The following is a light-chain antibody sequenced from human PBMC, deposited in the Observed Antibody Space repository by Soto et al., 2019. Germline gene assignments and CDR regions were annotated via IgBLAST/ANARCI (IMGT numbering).Light chain of an antibody. CDR3: SSYAGSLFGV. CDR1: SSDVGGYNY. J-gene: IGLJ1*01. CDR2: EVS. V-gene: IGLV2-8*01. Sequence: QSALTQPPSASGSPGQSVTISCTGTSSDVGGYNYVSWYQQHPGKAPKLMIYEVSKRPSGVPDRFSGSKSGNTASLTVSGLQAEDEADYYCSSYAGSLFGVFGTGTKLTV.